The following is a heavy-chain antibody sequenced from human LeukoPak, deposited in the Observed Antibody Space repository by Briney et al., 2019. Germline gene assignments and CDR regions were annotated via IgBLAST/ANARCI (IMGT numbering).Heavy chain of an antibody. V-gene: IGHV3-53*01. J-gene: IGHJ4*02. CDR3: ARRAGDYSHPYDY. CDR1: GFTLSSNS. CDR2: IYTTGRT. D-gene: IGHD3-22*01. Sequence: GGSLRLSCTVSGFTLSSNSMSWVRQAPGKGLEWVSFIYTTGRTHNSDSVKGQFTISRDSSKNTLYLQMNSLRAEDTAVYYCARRAGDYSHPYDYWGQGTLVTVSS.